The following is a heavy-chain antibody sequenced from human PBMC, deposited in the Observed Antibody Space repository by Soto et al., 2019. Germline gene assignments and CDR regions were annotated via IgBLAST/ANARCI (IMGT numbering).Heavy chain of an antibody. CDR2: IYHSGST. CDR3: ARDLGSCSSTSCRPVDY. CDR1: GGSISTITW. Sequence: QVQLRESGPGLVKTSGTLSLTCAVSGGSISTITWWSWVRQPPGKGLQWIGEIYHSGSTNYHPSLKSRVTISVYKSTNQFSLELSAVTAADTAVYYCARDLGSCSSTSCRPVDYWGQGTLVTVSS. J-gene: IGHJ4*02. D-gene: IGHD2-2*03. V-gene: IGHV4-4*02.